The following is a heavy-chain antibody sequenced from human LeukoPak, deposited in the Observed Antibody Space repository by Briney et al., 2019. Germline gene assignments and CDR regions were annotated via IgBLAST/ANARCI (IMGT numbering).Heavy chain of an antibody. CDR3: ARRANSHGFYFDY. Sequence: GGSLRLSCAASGFTFSNAWMSWVRQAPGKGLEWVSVIFGGGSTNYADSVKGRFTISRDNSRNTLYLQMNSLRAEDTAVYYCARRANSHGFYFDYWGQGTLVTVSS. V-gene: IGHV3-66*01. CDR1: GFTFSNAW. D-gene: IGHD3-10*01. CDR2: IFGGGST. J-gene: IGHJ4*02.